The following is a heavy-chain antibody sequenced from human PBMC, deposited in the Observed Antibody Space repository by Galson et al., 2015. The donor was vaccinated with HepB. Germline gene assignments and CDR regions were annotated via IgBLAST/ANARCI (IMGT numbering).Heavy chain of an antibody. CDR1: GYTFSSYS. D-gene: IGHD2-15*01. Sequence: SVKVSCKASGYTFSSYSITWVRQAPGQGLEWMGWISTYSRDTNYAQKFQGRVTMTADTSTSTAYMELRRLRSDDTAVYFCARGAAVMGVGATQNNWFDPWGQGTGVTVS. V-gene: IGHV1-18*01. J-gene: IGHJ5*02. CDR2: ISTYSRDT. CDR3: ARGAAVMGVGATQNNWFDP.